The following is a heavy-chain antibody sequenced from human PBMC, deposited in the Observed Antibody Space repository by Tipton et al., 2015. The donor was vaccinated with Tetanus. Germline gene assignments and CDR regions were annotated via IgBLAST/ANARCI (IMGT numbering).Heavy chain of an antibody. CDR3: ARGKDYGSGSYFFDY. Sequence: TLSLTCTVSGGSISSGDYYWSWIRQPPGKGLEWIGYIYYSGSTYYNPSLKSRVTISVDTSKDQFSLKLSSVTAADPAVYYFARGKDYGSGSYFFDYLGQGTRVTVSA. J-gene: IGHJ4*02. V-gene: IGHV4-30-4*01. CDR1: GGSISSGDYY. D-gene: IGHD3-10*01. CDR2: IYYSGST.